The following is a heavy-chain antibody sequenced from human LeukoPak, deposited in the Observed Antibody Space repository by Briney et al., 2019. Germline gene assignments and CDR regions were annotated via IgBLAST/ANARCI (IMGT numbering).Heavy chain of an antibody. Sequence: SETLSLTCTVSGYSISSGYYWGWIRQPPGKGLEWIGSIYHSGSTYYNPSLKSRVTISVDTSKNQFSLKLSSVTAADTAVYYCARDITIFGVVITDAFDIWGQGTMVTVSS. D-gene: IGHD3-3*01. CDR3: ARDITIFGVVITDAFDI. CDR2: IYHSGST. J-gene: IGHJ3*02. V-gene: IGHV4-38-2*02. CDR1: GYSISSGYY.